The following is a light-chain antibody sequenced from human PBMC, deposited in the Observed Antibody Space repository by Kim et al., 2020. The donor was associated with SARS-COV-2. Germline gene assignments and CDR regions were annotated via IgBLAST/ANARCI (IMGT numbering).Light chain of an antibody. V-gene: IGLV2-11*01. CDR2: DVS. J-gene: IGLJ2*01. CDR3: CSYAVIYPVV. CDR1: DSDVGDYNY. Sequence: TNPCPGTDSDVGDYNYVSWYPQHPRKAPKLMIYDVSTRPSGVPDRFSGYKSGDTASLTISRLQAEYEADCYCCSYAVIYPVVFGGVTKQTVL.